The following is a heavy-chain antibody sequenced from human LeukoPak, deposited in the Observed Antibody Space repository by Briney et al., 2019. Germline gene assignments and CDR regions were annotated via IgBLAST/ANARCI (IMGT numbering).Heavy chain of an antibody. CDR3: AADYYDSSAPPRPPYYYYMDV. V-gene: IGHV1-69*06. CDR2: IIPIFGTA. Sequence: SVKVSCKVSGYTLTELSMHWVRQAPGKGLEWMGGIIPIFGTANYAQKFQGRVTITADKSTSTAYMELSSLRSEDTAVYYCAADYYDSSAPPRPPYYYYMDVWGKGTTVTVSS. CDR1: GYTLTELS. D-gene: IGHD3-22*01. J-gene: IGHJ6*03.